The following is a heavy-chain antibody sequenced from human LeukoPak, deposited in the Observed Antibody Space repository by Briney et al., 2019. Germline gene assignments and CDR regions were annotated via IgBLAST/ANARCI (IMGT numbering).Heavy chain of an antibody. Sequence: GSLRLSCAASGFTFSSYGMHWVRQPPGKGLEWIGNIFYSGSTYYSPSLRSRVTISLDTSRNQFSLNLNSVTAADTAVYYCAKSNGYGLVDIWGQGTMVTVSS. CDR2: IFYSGST. CDR3: AKSNGYGLVDI. V-gene: IGHV4-39*07. J-gene: IGHJ3*02. CDR1: GFTFSSYG. D-gene: IGHD3-10*01.